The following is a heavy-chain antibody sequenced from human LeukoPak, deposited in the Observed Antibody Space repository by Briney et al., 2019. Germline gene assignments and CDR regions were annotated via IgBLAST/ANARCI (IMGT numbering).Heavy chain of an antibody. J-gene: IGHJ4*02. CDR2: ITGSGGST. Sequence: GGSLRLSCAASGFTFTNYAMSWVRQAPGKGPEWVSAITGSGGSTYYADSVKGRFTISRDNSKNTLYLQMNSLRAEDTAIYYCASRYCSGGSCYNRYYFDYWGQGTLVTVSS. D-gene: IGHD2-15*01. CDR3: ASRYCSGGSCYNRYYFDY. V-gene: IGHV3-23*01. CDR1: GFTFTNYA.